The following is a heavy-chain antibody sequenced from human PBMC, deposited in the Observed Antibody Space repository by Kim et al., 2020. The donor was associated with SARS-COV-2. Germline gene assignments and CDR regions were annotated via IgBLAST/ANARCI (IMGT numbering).Heavy chain of an antibody. D-gene: IGHD3-22*01. V-gene: IGHV3-11*06. Sequence: VKGRFTISRDNAKNSLYLQMNSLRAEDTAVYYCARVGLLDYYDSSGYFDYWGQGTLVTVSS. CDR3: ARVGLLDYYDSSGYFDY. J-gene: IGHJ4*02.